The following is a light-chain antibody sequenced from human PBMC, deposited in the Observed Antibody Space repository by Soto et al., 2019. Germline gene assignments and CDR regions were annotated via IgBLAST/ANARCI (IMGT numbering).Light chain of an antibody. J-gene: IGKJ5*01. CDR1: QSVSSN. Sequence: VVTLSPVTFSLPPGERATLSCRASQSVSSNLAWYQHKPGQAPRLLLYDAFKRATAIPDRFRGSGTGIDFALTINILEPEDLAVEDCQQRCEGPRICFGHGTRLAN. CDR2: DAF. CDR3: QQRCEGPRIC. V-gene: IGKV3-11*01.